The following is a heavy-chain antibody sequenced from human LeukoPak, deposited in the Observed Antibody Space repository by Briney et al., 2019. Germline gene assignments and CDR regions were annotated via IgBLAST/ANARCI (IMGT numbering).Heavy chain of an antibody. CDR2: MNPNSGNT. J-gene: IGHJ6*02. CDR1: GYTFTSYD. CDR3: ARDDSSSWYFHYYYYGMDV. Sequence: ASVKVSCKASGYTFTSYDINWVRQATGQGLEWMGWMNPNSGNTGYAQKFQGRVTMTRNTSISTAYMELSSLRSEDTAVYYCARDDSSSWYFHYYYYGMDVWGQGTTVTVSS. V-gene: IGHV1-8*01. D-gene: IGHD6-13*01.